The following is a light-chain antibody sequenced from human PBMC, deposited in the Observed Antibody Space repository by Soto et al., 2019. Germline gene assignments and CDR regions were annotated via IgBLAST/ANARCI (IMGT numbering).Light chain of an antibody. CDR3: QHSYSTPSG. Sequence: DIQMTQSPSSLSASVGDRVTITCRASQSISSYLNWYQQKPGKAPKLLIYAASSLQSGVPSRFSGSGSGTDFTLTISSLQPEDFATYYCQHSYSTPSGFGPGTKVDIK. J-gene: IGKJ3*01. CDR2: AAS. CDR1: QSISSY. V-gene: IGKV1-39*01.